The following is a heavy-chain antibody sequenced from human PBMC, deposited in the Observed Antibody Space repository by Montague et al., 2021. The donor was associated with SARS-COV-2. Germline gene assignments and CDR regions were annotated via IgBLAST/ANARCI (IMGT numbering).Heavy chain of an antibody. CDR2: IYYSEST. Sequence: TLSLTCTVSGGSISSGGYYWSWIRQHPGKGLEWIGYIYYSESTYYXPSLKSRVTISVDTSKNQFSLKLSSVTAADTAVYYCARVHIVVVTAMRYFDLWGRGTLVTVSS. J-gene: IGHJ2*01. D-gene: IGHD2-21*02. V-gene: IGHV4-31*03. CDR1: GGSISSGGYY. CDR3: ARVHIVVVTAMRYFDL.